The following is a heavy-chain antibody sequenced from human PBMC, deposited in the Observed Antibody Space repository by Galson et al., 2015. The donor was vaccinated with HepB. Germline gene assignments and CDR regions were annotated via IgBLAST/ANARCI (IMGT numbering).Heavy chain of an antibody. CDR3: ARDAAPYYDFWNGYPTSPYYYYYMDV. D-gene: IGHD3-3*01. Sequence: TLSLTCTVSGGSFSSGSYYWSWIRQPAGKGPEWIGRISASGSTNYNPSLKSRVTMSVDTSKSQFSLKLSSVTAADTAVYYCARDAAPYYDFWNGYPTSPYYYYYMDVWGKGTTVTVSS. CDR2: ISASGST. V-gene: IGHV4-61*02. J-gene: IGHJ6*03. CDR1: GGSFSSGSYY.